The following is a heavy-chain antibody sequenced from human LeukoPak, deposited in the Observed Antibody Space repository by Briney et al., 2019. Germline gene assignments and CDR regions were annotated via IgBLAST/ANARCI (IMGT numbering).Heavy chain of an antibody. Sequence: ASVKVSCKASGYSFTGYYMHWVRQAPGQGLEWMGWINPNSGDTKYAQKFQGRVTMTRDTSISTAYMELSRLRSDDTAVYYCARVLWFGELGVVNYFDYWGQGTLVTVSS. J-gene: IGHJ4*02. CDR3: ARVLWFGELGVVNYFDY. V-gene: IGHV1-2*02. CDR1: GYSFTGYY. CDR2: INPNSGDT. D-gene: IGHD3-10*01.